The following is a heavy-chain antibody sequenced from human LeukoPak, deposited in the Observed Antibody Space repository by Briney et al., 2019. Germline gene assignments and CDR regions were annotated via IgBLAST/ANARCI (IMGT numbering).Heavy chain of an antibody. Sequence: ASVKVSCKASGYTFTGYYMHWVRQAPGQGLEWMGRINPNSGGTNYAQKFQGRVTMTRDTSISTAYMELSRLRSDDTAVYYCARSSYSYGFTSDYWGQGTLVTVSS. D-gene: IGHD5-18*01. V-gene: IGHV1-2*06. CDR1: GYTFTGYY. CDR3: ARSSYSYGFTSDY. J-gene: IGHJ4*02. CDR2: INPNSGGT.